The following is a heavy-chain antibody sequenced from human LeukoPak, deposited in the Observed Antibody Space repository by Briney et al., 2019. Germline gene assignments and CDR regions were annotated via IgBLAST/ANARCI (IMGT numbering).Heavy chain of an antibody. CDR1: GGSISSGSYY. Sequence: SQTLSLTCTVSGGSISSGSYYWSWIRQPAGKGLEWIGRIHTSGSTSSNPSLKSRVTISIDTSKYQFSLKLSSVTAADTAVYYCARDIVRYFDYWGQGTLVTVSS. J-gene: IGHJ4*02. CDR3: ARDIVRYFDY. D-gene: IGHD2-8*01. V-gene: IGHV4-61*02. CDR2: IHTSGST.